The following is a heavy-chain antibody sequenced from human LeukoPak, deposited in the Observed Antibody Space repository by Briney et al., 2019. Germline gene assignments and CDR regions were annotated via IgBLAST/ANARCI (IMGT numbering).Heavy chain of an antibody. CDR2: IYHSGST. V-gene: IGHV4-30-2*01. CDR1: GGSISSGGYS. J-gene: IGHJ3*02. CDR3: ARGLGDSDAFDI. D-gene: IGHD2-21*01. Sequence: SETLSLTCSVSGGSISSGGYSWSWIRQPPGKGLEWIGYIYHSGSTYYNPSLKSRVTISVDRSKNQFSLKLSSVTAADTAVYYCARGLGDSDAFDIWGQGTMVTVSS.